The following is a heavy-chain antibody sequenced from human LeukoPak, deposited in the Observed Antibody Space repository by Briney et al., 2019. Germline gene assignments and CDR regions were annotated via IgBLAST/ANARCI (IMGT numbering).Heavy chain of an antibody. CDR3: ATRRTGSGSYYSFDY. Sequence: GASVKVSCKVSGYTLTELSMHWVRQAPGKGLEWMGGFDPEDGETIYAQKFQGRVTMTEDTSTDTAYMELSSLRSEDTAVYYCATRRTGSGSYYSFDYWSQGALVTVSS. CDR2: FDPEDGET. CDR1: GYTLTELS. D-gene: IGHD3-10*01. V-gene: IGHV1-24*01. J-gene: IGHJ4*02.